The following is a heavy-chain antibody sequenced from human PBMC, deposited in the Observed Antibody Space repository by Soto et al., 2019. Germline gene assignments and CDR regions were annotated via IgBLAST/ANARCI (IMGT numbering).Heavy chain of an antibody. Sequence: QVQLVQSGAEVKKPGSSVKVSCKASGGTFSSYAISWVRQAPGQGLEWMGGILPIFGTANYAQKFQGRVTITADESTSTAYMELRSLRSEDTAVYYCARDLVVVVPAAIRDDAFDIWGQGTMVTVSS. V-gene: IGHV1-69*01. CDR1: GGTFSSYA. CDR2: ILPIFGTA. D-gene: IGHD2-2*02. J-gene: IGHJ3*02. CDR3: ARDLVVVVPAAIRDDAFDI.